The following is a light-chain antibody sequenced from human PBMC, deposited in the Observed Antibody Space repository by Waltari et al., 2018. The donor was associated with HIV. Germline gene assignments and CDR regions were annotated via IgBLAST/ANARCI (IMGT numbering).Light chain of an antibody. CDR3: QSYDNENPVL. CDR1: SGSIAASY. Sequence: NFMLTQPHSVSESPGKTVTISCTRSSGSIAASYVPWYQQRPGSSPTTVIYKDDQRPSGVPDRVSGSIDSSSNSASLTISGLRTEDEADYYCQSYDNENPVLFGGGTKLTVL. CDR2: KDD. V-gene: IGLV6-57*01. J-gene: IGLJ2*01.